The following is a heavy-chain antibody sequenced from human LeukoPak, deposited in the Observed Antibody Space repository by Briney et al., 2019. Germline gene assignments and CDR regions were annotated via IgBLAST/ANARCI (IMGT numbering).Heavy chain of an antibody. CDR3: AREGADYYDSSGYYSPNAFDI. V-gene: IGHV3-21*01. D-gene: IGHD3-22*01. J-gene: IGHJ3*02. CDR1: GFTFSSHG. CDR2: ISSSSSYI. Sequence: GGSLRLSCAASGFTFSSHGIHWVRQAPGKGLEWVSSISSSSSYIYYADSVKGRFAISRDNAKNSLYLQMNSLRAEDTAVYYCAREGADYYDSSGYYSPNAFDIWGQGTMVTVSS.